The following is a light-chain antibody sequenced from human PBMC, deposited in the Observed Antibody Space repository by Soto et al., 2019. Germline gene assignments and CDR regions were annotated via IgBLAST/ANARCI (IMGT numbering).Light chain of an antibody. CDR1: QSVSSSS. V-gene: IGKV3-20*01. CDR2: GAS. CDR3: QQYGSSPET. J-gene: IGKJ1*01. Sequence: EIVLTQSPGTLSLSPGERATLSCRASQSVSSSSLAWYQQRPGQPPRLLIYGASSRATGIPDRFSGSGSGTDFTLTISRLEPEDFAVYYCQQYGSSPETFGQGTKVEIK.